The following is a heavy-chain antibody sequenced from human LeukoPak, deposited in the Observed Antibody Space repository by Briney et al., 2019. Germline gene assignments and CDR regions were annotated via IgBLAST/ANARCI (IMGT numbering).Heavy chain of an antibody. CDR2: ISYDGSNK. CDR1: GFTFSSYA. Sequence: GGSLRLSCAASGFTFSSYAMHWVRQAPGKGLEWVAVISYDGSNKYYADSVKGRFTISRDNSKNTLYLQMNSLRAEDTAMYYCARGRYYLDSWGQGTLVTVSS. J-gene: IGHJ4*02. CDR3: ARGRYYLDS. V-gene: IGHV3-30-3*01.